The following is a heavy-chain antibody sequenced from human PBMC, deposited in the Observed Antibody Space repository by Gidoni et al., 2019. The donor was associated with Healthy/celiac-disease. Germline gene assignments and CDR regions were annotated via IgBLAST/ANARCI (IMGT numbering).Heavy chain of an antibody. D-gene: IGHD6-6*01. CDR2: IYSGGST. Sequence: EVQLVESGGGLIQPGGSLRLSCAASGFTVSRNYMSWVRQAPGKGLEWVSVIYSGGSTYYADSVKGRFTISRDNSKNTLYLQMNSLRAEDTAVYYCARSRAARTYYYYGMDVWGQGTTVTVSS. J-gene: IGHJ6*02. CDR3: ARSRAARTYYYYGMDV. CDR1: GFTVSRNY. V-gene: IGHV3-53*01.